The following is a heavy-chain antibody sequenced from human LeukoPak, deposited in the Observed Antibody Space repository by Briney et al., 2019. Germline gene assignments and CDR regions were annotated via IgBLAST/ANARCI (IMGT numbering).Heavy chain of an antibody. Sequence: SETLSLTCTVSGGSISSYYWSWIRQPPGKGLEWIGYIYYSGSTNYNPSLKSRVTISVDTSKNQFSLKLSSVTAADTAVYYCARTSGSQGYYYYMDVWGKGTTVTVSS. CDR1: GGSISSYY. V-gene: IGHV4-59*08. CDR2: IYYSGST. J-gene: IGHJ6*03. CDR3: ARTSGSQGYYYYMDV. D-gene: IGHD1-26*01.